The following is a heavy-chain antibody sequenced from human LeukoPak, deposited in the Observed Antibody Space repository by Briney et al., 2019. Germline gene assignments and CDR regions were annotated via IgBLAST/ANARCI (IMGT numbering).Heavy chain of an antibody. D-gene: IGHD6-19*01. CDR2: IRYSGRT. J-gene: IGHJ4*02. V-gene: IGHV4-59*01. CDR1: DDSISRDF. CDR3: ARLPDVSGWPFDY. Sequence: PSETLSLTCTAPDDSISRDFWTWIRQPPGKGLGWIGYIRYSGRTEYNPSLKSRVTISIQTSKNQFSLKLTSVTAADTAIYYCARLPDVSGWPFDYWGQGILVTVSS.